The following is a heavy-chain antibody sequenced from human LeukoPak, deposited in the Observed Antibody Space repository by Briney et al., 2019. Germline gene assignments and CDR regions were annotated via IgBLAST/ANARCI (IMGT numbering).Heavy chain of an antibody. V-gene: IGHV1-46*01. CDR3: ARDNTSTAPFDY. D-gene: IGHD1-1*01. Sequence: ASVKVSCEASGYTFTSRYMHWVRQAPGQGLEWMGIVDPSGGTTSRAQKFQGRVTITRDTSTSTVYMELSSLRSEDTAVYYCARDNTSTAPFDYWGQGTLVTVSS. CDR2: VDPSGGTT. CDR1: GYTFTSRY. J-gene: IGHJ4*02.